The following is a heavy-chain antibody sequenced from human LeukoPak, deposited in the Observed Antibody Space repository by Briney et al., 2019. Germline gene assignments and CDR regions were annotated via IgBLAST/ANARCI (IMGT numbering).Heavy chain of an antibody. CDR2: IKSDGSST. CDR1: GFTFSNFW. CDR3: ARGWYGAHMG. J-gene: IGHJ4*02. V-gene: IGHV3-74*01. Sequence: GGSLRLSCAASGFTFSNFWMHWVRQAPGKGLVWVSGIKSDGSSTSYVDSVKGRFTISRDNAKNTLDLQMKGLRAEDTAVYYCARGWYGAHMGWGQGTLVTVSS. D-gene: IGHD2-15*01.